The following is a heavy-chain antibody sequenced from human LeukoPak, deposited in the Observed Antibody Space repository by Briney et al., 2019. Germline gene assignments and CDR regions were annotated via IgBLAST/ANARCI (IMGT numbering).Heavy chain of an antibody. CDR1: GFTFSSYE. Sequence: GGSLRLSCAASGFTFSSYEMNWVRQAPGKGLEWVSYISSSSSTIYYADSVKGRFTISRDNAKNSLYLQMNSLRAEDTAVYYCARLLWELHDSYYFDYWGQGTLVAVSS. J-gene: IGHJ4*02. D-gene: IGHD1-26*01. CDR2: ISSSSSTI. CDR3: ARLLWELHDSYYFDY. V-gene: IGHV3-48*03.